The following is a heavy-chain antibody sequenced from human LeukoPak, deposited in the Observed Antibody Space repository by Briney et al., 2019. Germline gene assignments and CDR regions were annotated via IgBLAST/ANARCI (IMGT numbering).Heavy chain of an antibody. V-gene: IGHV1-18*01. CDR3: ARDAQDYYDSSGFGY. CDR2: ISAYNGNT. J-gene: IGHJ4*02. D-gene: IGHD3-22*01. Sequence: ASVKVSCKASGYTFTSYGISWVRQAPGHGLEWMGWISAYNGNTNYAQKLQGRVTMTTDTSTSTAYMELRSLRSDDTAVYYCARDAQDYYDSSGFGYWGQGTLVTVSS. CDR1: GYTFTSYG.